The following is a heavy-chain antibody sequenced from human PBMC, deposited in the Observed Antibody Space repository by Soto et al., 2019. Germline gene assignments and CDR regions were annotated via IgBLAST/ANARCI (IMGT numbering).Heavy chain of an antibody. J-gene: IGHJ5*02. CDR1: GGSISSGNW. D-gene: IGHD5-18*01. V-gene: IGHV4-4*02. CDR3: ARGRWADVDTAWFDP. Sequence: SETLSLTCAVSGGSISSGNWWGWVRQPPEKGLEWIGEIHHSGSTSYNRSLESRVTLSVDKSKNQFSLRLSSATAADTALYYCARGRWADVDTAWFDPWGQGTLVTVSS. CDR2: IHHSGST.